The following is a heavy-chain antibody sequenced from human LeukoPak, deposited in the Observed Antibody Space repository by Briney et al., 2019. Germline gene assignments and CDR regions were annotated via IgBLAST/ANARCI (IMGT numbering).Heavy chain of an antibody. CDR2: IYYSGST. Sequence: PSETLSLTCTVSGVSISTSYWSWIRQAPGKGLEWIAYIYYSGSTNSNPSLKGRATISVDTSKNQFSLKLSSVTAADTAVYYCAREYYGSGSHPYWFDPWGQGTLVTVSS. CDR3: AREYYGSGSHPYWFDP. CDR1: GVSISTSY. J-gene: IGHJ5*02. V-gene: IGHV4-59*01. D-gene: IGHD3-10*01.